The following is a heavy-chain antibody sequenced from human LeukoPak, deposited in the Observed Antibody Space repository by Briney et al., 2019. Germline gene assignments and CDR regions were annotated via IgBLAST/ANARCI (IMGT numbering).Heavy chain of an antibody. J-gene: IGHJ5*02. V-gene: IGHV4-39*01. D-gene: IGHD2-2*01. CDR3: ARFPVTYCSSTSCYGRWFDP. CDR1: GGSISSSSYY. CDR2: IYYSGST. Sequence: SETLSLTCTVSGGSISSSSYYWGWIRQPPGKGLEWIGSIYYSGSTYYNPSLKSRVTISVDTSKNQFSLKLSSVTAADTAVYYCARFPVTYCSSTSCYGRWFDPWGQGTLVTVSS.